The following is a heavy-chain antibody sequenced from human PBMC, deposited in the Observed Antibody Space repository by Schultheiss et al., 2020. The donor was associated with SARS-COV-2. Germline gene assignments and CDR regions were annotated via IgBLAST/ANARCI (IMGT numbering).Heavy chain of an antibody. J-gene: IGHJ4*02. CDR3: AKEPAYCGGDCYFLLDY. CDR2: IYSGGST. CDR1: GFTVSSNY. D-gene: IGHD2-21*02. V-gene: IGHV3-53*01. Sequence: GESLKISCAASGFTVSSNYMSWVRQAPGKGLEWVSVIYSGGSTYYADSVKGRFTISRDNPKNTLLLQMNSLTAEDTAVYYCAKEPAYCGGDCYFLLDYWGQGTLVTVSS.